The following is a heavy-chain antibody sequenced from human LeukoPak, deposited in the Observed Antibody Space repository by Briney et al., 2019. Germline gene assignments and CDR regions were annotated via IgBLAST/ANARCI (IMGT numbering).Heavy chain of an antibody. Sequence: GGSLRLSCAASGFTFSTYAMHWVRQAPGKGLEWVAVISYDGSSKYYADSVKGRFTISRDNAKNSLYLQMNSLRAEDTAVYYCARDKVEAFDIWGQGTMVTVSS. CDR1: GFTFSTYA. CDR3: ARDKVEAFDI. CDR2: ISYDGSSK. V-gene: IGHV3-30*04. J-gene: IGHJ3*02.